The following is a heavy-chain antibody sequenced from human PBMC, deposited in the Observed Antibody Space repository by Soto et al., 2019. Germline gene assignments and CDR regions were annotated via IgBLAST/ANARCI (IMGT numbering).Heavy chain of an antibody. Sequence: EVQLLESGGGLVQPGGSLRLSCRASGFSFSSFAMTWVRQAPGKGLEWVSSIGGSGVITYYADSVKGRYTISRDNSRNTLCLHMNSLRADDTAVYHCAKDPNGDYVGAFDSWGQGTLVTVSS. CDR3: AKDPNGDYVGAFDS. J-gene: IGHJ4*02. D-gene: IGHD4-17*01. CDR2: IGGSGVIT. V-gene: IGHV3-23*01. CDR1: GFSFSSFA.